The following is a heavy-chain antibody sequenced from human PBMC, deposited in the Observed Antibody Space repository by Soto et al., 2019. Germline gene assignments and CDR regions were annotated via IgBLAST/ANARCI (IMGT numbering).Heavy chain of an antibody. D-gene: IGHD2-8*02. V-gene: IGHV4-39*01. J-gene: IGHJ4*02. CDR3: AKNPPSTGRSDY. CDR2: IYYSGKN. Sequence: PSESLSLTCYLSGASITSNTYFWAWIRQPPGKGLEWVGSIYYSGKNHYNPSLKSRTTISVDRSRNQFSLQVSSVTAADSAVYYCAKNPPSTGRSDYWGEGPAVTCSS. CDR1: GASITSNTYF.